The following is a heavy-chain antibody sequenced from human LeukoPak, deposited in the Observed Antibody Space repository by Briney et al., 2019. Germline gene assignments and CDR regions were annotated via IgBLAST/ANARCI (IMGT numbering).Heavy chain of an antibody. J-gene: IGHJ4*02. V-gene: IGHV4-38-2*01. CDR1: GHSFSGGYF. CDR2: FYYGGTT. CDR3: ARGLPVPEAIGALGFDY. Sequence: SEPLSLTCGLSGHSFSGGYFWGWVRQSPGKGLEWIGSFYYGGTTSYTPSLTTRVTMSVDTSKNQFSLRLTSVTAADTAVYYCARGLPVPEAIGALGFDYWGRGTLVAVSS. D-gene: IGHD3-16*01.